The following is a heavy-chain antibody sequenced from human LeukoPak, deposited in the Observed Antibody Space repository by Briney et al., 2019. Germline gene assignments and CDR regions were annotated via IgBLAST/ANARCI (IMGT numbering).Heavy chain of an antibody. CDR3: AKAGGWTNYFDY. Sequence: GGSLRLSCAASGFTFSSYAMTWVRQAPGKGLEWVSAISAGGGSTYYADSVKGRFTISRDNSKNTLYLQLNSLRAEGTAVYYCAKAGGWTNYFDYWGQGTLVTVSS. V-gene: IGHV3-23*01. D-gene: IGHD6-19*01. CDR1: GFTFSSYA. J-gene: IGHJ4*02. CDR2: ISAGGGST.